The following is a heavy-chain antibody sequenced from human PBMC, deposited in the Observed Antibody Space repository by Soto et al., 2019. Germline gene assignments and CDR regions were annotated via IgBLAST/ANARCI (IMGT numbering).Heavy chain of an antibody. CDR3: ARARGYSYGYSGPIDY. D-gene: IGHD5-18*01. V-gene: IGHV1-69*02. CDR2: IIPILGIA. CDR1: GGTFSSYT. J-gene: IGHJ4*02. Sequence: QVQLVQSGAEVKKPGSSVKVSCKASGGTFSSYTISWVRQAPGQGLEWMGRIIPILGIANYAQKFQGRVTITXXKXTTXAYMELSSLRSEDTAVYYCARARGYSYGYSGPIDYWGQGTLVTVSS.